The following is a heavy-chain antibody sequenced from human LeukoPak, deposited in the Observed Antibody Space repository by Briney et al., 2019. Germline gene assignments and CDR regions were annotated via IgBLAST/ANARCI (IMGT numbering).Heavy chain of an antibody. Sequence: SETLSLTCTVSGGSIISSSYYWGWIRQPPGKGLEWIGSIYYSGRTYYNPSLKSRVTISVDTSKNQFSLKLTSVTAADTAVYYCARRNNYFDYWGQGTLVTVSS. J-gene: IGHJ4*02. CDR2: IYYSGRT. V-gene: IGHV4-39*01. D-gene: IGHD3-10*01. CDR1: GGSIISSSYY. CDR3: ARRNNYFDY.